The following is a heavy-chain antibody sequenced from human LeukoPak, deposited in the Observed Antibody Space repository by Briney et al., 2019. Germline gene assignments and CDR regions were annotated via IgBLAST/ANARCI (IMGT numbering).Heavy chain of an antibody. V-gene: IGHV1-69*13. D-gene: IGHD6-19*01. CDR3: AGGSSEDAFDI. CDR1: GGTFSSYA. CDR2: IIPIFGTA. Sequence: ASVKVSCKASGGTFSSYAISWVRQAPGQGLEWMGGIIPIFGTANYAQKFQGRVTITADESTSTAYMELSSLRPEDTAVYYCAGGSSEDAFDIWGQGTMVTVSS. J-gene: IGHJ3*02.